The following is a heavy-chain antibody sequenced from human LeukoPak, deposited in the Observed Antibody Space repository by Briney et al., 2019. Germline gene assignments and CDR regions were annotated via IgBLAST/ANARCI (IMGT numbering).Heavy chain of an antibody. CDR3: VRDTLTTSNY. V-gene: IGHV3-48*03. Sequence: GGSRRLSCEASGFTFSRYEINWVRQTPGKGLEWISYADTSGTIIYYADSVKGRFTISRDNARHSVYLQMYGLRAEDTAVYYCVRDTLTTSNYWGQGTLVTVSS. CDR1: GFTFSRYE. D-gene: IGHD4-17*01. J-gene: IGHJ4*02. CDR2: ADTSGTII.